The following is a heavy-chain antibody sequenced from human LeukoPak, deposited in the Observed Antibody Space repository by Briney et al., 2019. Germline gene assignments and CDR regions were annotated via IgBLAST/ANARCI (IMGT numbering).Heavy chain of an antibody. CDR2: ISGSGGST. J-gene: IGHJ4*02. CDR1: GFTFSSYA. CDR3: ARKRRASPYYFDY. V-gene: IGHV3-23*01. Sequence: GGSLRLSCAASGFTFSSYAMSWVRQAPGKGLEWVSAISGSGGSTYYADSVKGRFTISRDNSKNTLYLQMNSLRAEDTAVYYCARKRRASPYYFDYWGQGTLVTVSS.